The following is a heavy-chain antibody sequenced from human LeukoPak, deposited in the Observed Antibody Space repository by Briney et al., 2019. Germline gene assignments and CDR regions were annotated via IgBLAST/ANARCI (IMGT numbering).Heavy chain of an antibody. CDR2: INLNGDRI. Sequence: GGSLRLSCLASGFSFTNYMHWVRQAPGKGLQYVSSINLNGDRIYYTDSVKGRFTISRDNSKNTFFLQLNSLRTEYTAVYYCVKDRYVDYWGQGTLVTVSS. CDR1: GFSFTNY. CDR3: VKDRYVDY. V-gene: IGHV3-64D*09. D-gene: IGHD3-16*01. J-gene: IGHJ4*02.